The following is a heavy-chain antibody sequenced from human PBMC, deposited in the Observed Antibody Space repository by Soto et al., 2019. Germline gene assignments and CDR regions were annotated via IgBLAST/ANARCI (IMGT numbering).Heavy chain of an antibody. CDR2: IGSDGGRT. Sequence: HPGGSLRLSCSVSRFTFSSYAMHWVRQAPGKGLEYVSAIGSDGGRTYYADSVKGRFTISRDNSKNTLYLQMSSLRPEDTAVYYCARGFGVVIDSWGQGTLVTVS. CDR1: RFTFSSYA. V-gene: IGHV3-64D*08. D-gene: IGHD3-3*01. J-gene: IGHJ4*02. CDR3: ARGFGVVIDS.